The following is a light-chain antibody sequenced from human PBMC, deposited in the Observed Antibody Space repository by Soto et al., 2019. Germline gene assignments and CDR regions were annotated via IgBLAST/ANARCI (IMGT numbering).Light chain of an antibody. CDR1: SSDVGAYIF. CDR2: DVN. CDR3: VSFAGGTYV. Sequence: QPVRAQPPSASGSPGQSVTISCTRTSSDVGAYIFVSLYEQHPGKAPKLMVYDVNRRPPGVPDRFFGSKSGNTASLTVSGLQAENEADYYRVSFAGGTYVFGTGTKVTVI. J-gene: IGLJ1*01. V-gene: IGLV2-8*01.